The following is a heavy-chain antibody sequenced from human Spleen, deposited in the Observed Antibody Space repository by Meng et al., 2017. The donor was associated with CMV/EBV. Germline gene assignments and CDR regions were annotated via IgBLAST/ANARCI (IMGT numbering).Heavy chain of an antibody. V-gene: IGHV3-30-3*01. CDR3: ARAGYCSGTSCYNWYFDL. CDR1: GFTFSSYA. D-gene: IGHD2-2*02. CDR2: ISYDGSNK. J-gene: IGHJ2*01. Sequence: GGSLRLSCAASGFTFSSYAIHWVRQAPGKGLEWVAFISYDGSNKYYADSVKGRFTISRDNAKNTLFLQMNSLRVEDTAAYYCARAGYCSGTSCYNWYFDLWGRGTLVTVSS.